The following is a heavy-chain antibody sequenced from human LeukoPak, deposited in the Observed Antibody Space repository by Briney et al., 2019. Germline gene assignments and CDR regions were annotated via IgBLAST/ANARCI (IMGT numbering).Heavy chain of an antibody. CDR3: ARGDYSSHTL. D-gene: IGHD4-11*01. CDR2: IKTGGSDT. CDR1: GFTFSSYW. V-gene: IGHV3-74*01. Sequence: GGSLRLSCAASGFTFSSYWMHWVRQSPGKGLVWVSRIKTGGSDTYYADSVRGRFTISRDNAKNTLYLQMDSLRAEDTAVYFCARGDYSSHTLWGQGTLVTVSS. J-gene: IGHJ4*02.